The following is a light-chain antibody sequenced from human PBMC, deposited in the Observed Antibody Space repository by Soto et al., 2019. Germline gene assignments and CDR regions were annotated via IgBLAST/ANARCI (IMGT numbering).Light chain of an antibody. CDR1: QSVDTNY. CDR2: GTS. V-gene: IGKV3-20*01. CDR3: QQYIKSPFT. Sequence: EIVLTQSPDTLSLSPGERPTLSCRASQSVDTNYLAWYQLKPGQPPRLLIYGTSSRATGVRDRFRGSGSGTDFTLTISGLEPEDYAVYCCQQYIKSPFTFGQGTRLEIK. J-gene: IGKJ2*01.